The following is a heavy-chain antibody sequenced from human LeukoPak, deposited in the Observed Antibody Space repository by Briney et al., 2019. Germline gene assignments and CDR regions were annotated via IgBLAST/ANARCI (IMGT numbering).Heavy chain of an antibody. D-gene: IGHD6-19*01. V-gene: IGHV4-61*05. CDR3: AKVAGSRYFDI. J-gene: IGHJ2*01. Sequence: PSETLSLTCTVSGGSISSSSYYWGWIRQPPGKGLEWIGYIYHSGSTNYNPSLKSRVSMSIDTSKNQFSLNLTSVTAADTAVYYCAKVAGSRYFDIWGRGTLVTVSS. CDR2: IYHSGST. CDR1: GGSISSSSYY.